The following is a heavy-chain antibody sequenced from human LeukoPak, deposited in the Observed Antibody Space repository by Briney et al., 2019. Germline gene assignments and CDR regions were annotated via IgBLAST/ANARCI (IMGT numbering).Heavy chain of an antibody. D-gene: IGHD2-2*01. CDR2: ITGNTANT. J-gene: IGHJ4*02. CDR1: GFTFSNYA. CDR3: AKQRSEVPVAASNY. Sequence: GGSLRLSCAASGFTFSNYAMTWVRLAPGKGLEWVSAITGNTANTYYVDSVKGRFTISRDNSKSTLYLHMNSLRAEDTAIYYCAKQRSEVPVAASNYWGQGTLVTVSS. V-gene: IGHV3-23*01.